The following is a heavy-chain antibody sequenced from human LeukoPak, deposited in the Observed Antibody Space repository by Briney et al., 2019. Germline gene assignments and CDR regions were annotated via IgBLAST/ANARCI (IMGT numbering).Heavy chain of an antibody. Sequence: GGSLRLSCAASGYTFTSYYMHWVRQAPGQGLEWMGIINPSGGSTSYAQKFQGRVTMTRNTSISTAYMELSSLRSEDTAVYYCARGENIAAAGTVWFDPWGQGTLVTVSS. CDR2: INPSGGST. CDR1: GYTFTSYY. D-gene: IGHD6-13*01. CDR3: ARGENIAAAGTVWFDP. J-gene: IGHJ5*02. V-gene: IGHV1-46*01.